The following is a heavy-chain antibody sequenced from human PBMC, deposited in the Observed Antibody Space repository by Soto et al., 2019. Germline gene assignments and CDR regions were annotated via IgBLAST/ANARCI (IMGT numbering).Heavy chain of an antibody. CDR2: IYYSGST. CDR1: GGSINSYY. V-gene: IGHV4-59*08. Sequence: SETLSLTCTVSGGSINSYYWSWIRQPPGKGLEWIGYIYYSGSTNYNPSLKSRVTISVDTSKNQFSLKLSSVTAADTAVYYCARSVRAAGTLYFDYWGQGTLVTVSS. CDR3: ARSVRAAGTLYFDY. J-gene: IGHJ4*02. D-gene: IGHD6-13*01.